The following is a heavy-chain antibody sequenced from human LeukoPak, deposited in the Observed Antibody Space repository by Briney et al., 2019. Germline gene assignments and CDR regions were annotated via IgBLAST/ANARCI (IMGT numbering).Heavy chain of an antibody. CDR1: GGSISSYY. D-gene: IGHD3-16*01. Sequence: SETLPLTCTVSGGSISSYYWSWIRQPPGKGLEWIGYIYYSGSTNYSPSLKSRVTISVDTSKNQFSLKLSSVTAADTAVYYCARETSQKGAHYMDAWGKGTTITISS. V-gene: IGHV4-59*01. J-gene: IGHJ6*03. CDR2: IYYSGST. CDR3: ARETSQKGAHYMDA.